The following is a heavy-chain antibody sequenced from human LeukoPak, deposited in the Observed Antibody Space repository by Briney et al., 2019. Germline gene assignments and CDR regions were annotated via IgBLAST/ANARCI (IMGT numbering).Heavy chain of an antibody. CDR1: GFTFSSYW. CDR2: INQGGSEK. Sequence: GGSLRLSCAASGFTFSSYWTGWVRQAPGKGLEWVASINQGGSEKYYVDFVKGRFTISRDNAKKSLYLQMNSLRVEDTAVYYCARASSGRYFQFIDDWGQGTLVTVSS. D-gene: IGHD1-26*01. V-gene: IGHV3-7*01. CDR3: ARASSGRYFQFIDD. J-gene: IGHJ4*02.